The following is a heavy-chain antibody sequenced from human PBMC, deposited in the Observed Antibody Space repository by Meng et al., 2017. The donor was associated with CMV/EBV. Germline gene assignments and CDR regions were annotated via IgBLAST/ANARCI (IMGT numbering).Heavy chain of an antibody. Sequence: KGSCKASGYTLTGYYLHWVRQAPGQGLEWMGWINPNSGGTNYAQKFQGRVTMTRDTSISTAYMELSRLRSDDTAVYYCARDKGWFDPWGQGTLVTVSS. CDR2: INPNSGGT. CDR1: GYTLTGYY. J-gene: IGHJ5*02. V-gene: IGHV1-2*02. CDR3: ARDKGWFDP.